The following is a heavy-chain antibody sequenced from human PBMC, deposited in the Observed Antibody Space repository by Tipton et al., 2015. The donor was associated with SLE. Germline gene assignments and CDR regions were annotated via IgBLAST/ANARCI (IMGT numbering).Heavy chain of an antibody. CDR1: GDSITSGNYY. V-gene: IGHV4-39*01. D-gene: IGHD5-18*01. CDR2: VHYRGST. J-gene: IGHJ4*02. CDR3: ARRQRGYSYAPFDS. Sequence: LRLSCIVSGDSITSGNYYWGWIRQPPGKGLEWIGSVHYRGSTYYSPSLKSRVTVSVDTSKNQFSLKLSSVTAADTAVYFCARRQRGYSYAPFDSWGQGTLVIVSS.